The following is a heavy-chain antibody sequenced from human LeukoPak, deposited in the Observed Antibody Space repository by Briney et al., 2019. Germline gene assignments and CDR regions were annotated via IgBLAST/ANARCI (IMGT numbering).Heavy chain of an antibody. D-gene: IGHD3-22*01. J-gene: IGHJ3*02. Sequence: GGSLRLSCAASGFSFNSYWMHWVRQAPGKGLVWVSRINSDGSSTSYVDSVKGRFTISRDNAKNSLYLQMNSLRAEDTALYYCAKESAMIARAFDIWGQGTMVTVSS. CDR2: INSDGSST. CDR3: AKESAMIARAFDI. CDR1: GFSFNSYW. V-gene: IGHV3-74*01.